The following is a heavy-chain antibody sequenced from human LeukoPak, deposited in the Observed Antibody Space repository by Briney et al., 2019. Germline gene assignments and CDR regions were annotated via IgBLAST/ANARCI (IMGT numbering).Heavy chain of an antibody. V-gene: IGHV3-23*01. J-gene: IGHJ4*02. D-gene: IGHD2-2*01. CDR1: GFTFDKYW. CDR3: ATILRSQLLTPVDY. Sequence: PGGSLRLSCAASGFTFDKYWMDWVRQAPGKGLEWVSAISGSVGSTYYADSVKGRFTISRDTSKNTPYLQMNSLRAEDTAVYYCATILRSQLLTPVDYWGQGTLVTVSS. CDR2: ISGSVGST.